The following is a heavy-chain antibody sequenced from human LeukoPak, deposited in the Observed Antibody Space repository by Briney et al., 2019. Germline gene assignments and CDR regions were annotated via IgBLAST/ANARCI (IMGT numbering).Heavy chain of an antibody. CDR1: GFTFSSYA. CDR3: ARDRIAVAGTGHYYYYGMDV. J-gene: IGHJ6*02. D-gene: IGHD6-19*01. CDR2: ISGSGGST. Sequence: GGSLRLSCAASGFTFSSYAMSWVRQAPGKGLEWVSAISGSGGSTYYADSVKGRFTISRDNSKNTLYLQMNSLRAEDTAVYYCARDRIAVAGTGHYYYYGMDVWGQGTTVTVSS. V-gene: IGHV3-23*01.